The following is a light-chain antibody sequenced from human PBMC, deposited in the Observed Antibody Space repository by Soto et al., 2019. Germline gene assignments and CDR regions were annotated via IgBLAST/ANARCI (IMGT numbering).Light chain of an antibody. Sequence: QSVLTQPPSVSGAPGQRVTISCTGSSSNIGAGYDVHWYQQLPGTAPKLLIYGNNNRPSGVPDRFSGSKSGTSASLAITGLQAEDVADYYCQSYDSSLSAVVFGGGTKVTVL. CDR3: QSYDSSLSAVV. CDR2: GNN. CDR1: SSNIGAGYD. V-gene: IGLV1-40*01. J-gene: IGLJ2*01.